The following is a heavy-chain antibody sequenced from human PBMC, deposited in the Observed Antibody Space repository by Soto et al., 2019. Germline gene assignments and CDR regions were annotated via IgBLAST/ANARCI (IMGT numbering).Heavy chain of an antibody. CDR2: TYYRSKWYN. CDR1: GDGVSSNSAA. V-gene: IGHV6-1*01. J-gene: IGHJ6*02. D-gene: IGHD2-2*02. Sequence: SQTLSLTCAISGDGVSSNSAAWNWIRQSPSRGLEWLGRTYYRSKWYNDYAVSVKSRITINPDTSKNQFSLQLNSVTPEDTAVYYCARGGDKLVVPAAIDYYYYGMDVWGQGTTVTVSS. CDR3: ARGGDKLVVPAAIDYYYYGMDV.